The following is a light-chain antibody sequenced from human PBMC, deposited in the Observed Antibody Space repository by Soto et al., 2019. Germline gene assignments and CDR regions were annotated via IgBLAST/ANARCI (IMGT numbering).Light chain of an antibody. CDR2: DAS. CDR1: QGISGW. CDR3: QQYKSYSPWT. J-gene: IGKJ1*01. V-gene: IGKV1-5*01. Sequence: DIQMTQSPSTLSASVGDRVIISCRASQGISGWLAWYQQKPGKAPKLLIFDASTLESGVPSRFSGSGSGTEFTLSISSLQPHDFATYYCQQYKSYSPWTFGQGTKVEIK.